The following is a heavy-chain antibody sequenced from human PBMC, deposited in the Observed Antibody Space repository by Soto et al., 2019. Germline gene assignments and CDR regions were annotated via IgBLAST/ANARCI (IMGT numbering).Heavy chain of an antibody. V-gene: IGHV5-51*01. D-gene: IGHD1-26*01. CDR2: IYPGDSDT. Sequence: PGESLKVSCRGAGDSFTSYWIGWVRQMPGKGLEWMGIIYPGDSDTRYSPSFQGQVTISADKSISTAYLQWSSLKASDTAMYYCARPRYGGSGYYGMDVWGQRTTVTVSS. J-gene: IGHJ6*02. CDR1: GDSFTSYW. CDR3: ARPRYGGSGYYGMDV.